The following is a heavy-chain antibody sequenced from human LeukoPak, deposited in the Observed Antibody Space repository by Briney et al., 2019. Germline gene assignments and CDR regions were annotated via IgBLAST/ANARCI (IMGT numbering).Heavy chain of an antibody. J-gene: IGHJ4*02. CDR1: GFTFSSYW. V-gene: IGHV3-7*01. CDR3: ASAGVYDILTGPIL. D-gene: IGHD3-9*01. Sequence: QPGGSLRLSCAASGFTFSSYWMSWVRQAPGKGLERVANIKQDGSEKYYVDSVKGRFTISRDNAKNSLYLQMNSLRAEDTAVYYCASAGVYDILTGPILWGQGTLVTVSS. CDR2: IKQDGSEK.